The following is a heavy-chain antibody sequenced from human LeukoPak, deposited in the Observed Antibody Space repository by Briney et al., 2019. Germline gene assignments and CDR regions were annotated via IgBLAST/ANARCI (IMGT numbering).Heavy chain of an antibody. CDR3: ARVSVTFLEWLLSQTSYYFDC. Sequence: AGASLRLSCAASGFTFSSYAMSWVRQAPGKGLEWVANTQQDGHEKYYVDSVKGRFTISRDNSKNTLYLQMNSLRAEDTAVYYCARVSVTFLEWLLSQTSYYFDCWGQGTLVTVSS. V-gene: IGHV3-7*01. CDR2: TQQDGHEK. J-gene: IGHJ4*02. CDR1: GFTFSSYA. D-gene: IGHD3-3*01.